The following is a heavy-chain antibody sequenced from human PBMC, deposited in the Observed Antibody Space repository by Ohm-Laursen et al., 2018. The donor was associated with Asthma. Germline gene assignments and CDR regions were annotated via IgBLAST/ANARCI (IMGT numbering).Heavy chain of an antibody. CDR1: GFSFSSFD. CDR3: AKDSPTGDWYFDL. V-gene: IGHV3-30*18. J-gene: IGHJ2*01. Sequence: SLRLSCSASGFSFSSFDMHWVRQAPGKGLEWVAVISYDGSNKYYADSVKGRFTISRDNSKNTLYLQMNSLRAEDTAVYYCAKDSPTGDWYFDLWGRGTLVTVSS. CDR2: ISYDGSNK. D-gene: IGHD7-27*01.